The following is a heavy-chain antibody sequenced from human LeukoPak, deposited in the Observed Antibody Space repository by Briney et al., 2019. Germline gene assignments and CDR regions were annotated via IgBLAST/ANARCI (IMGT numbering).Heavy chain of an antibody. Sequence: PSETLSLTCTVSGGSISSYYWSWIRQPQGKGLEWIGHIYGSGSTNYNPSLKSRVTMSVDTSKNQFSLKLSSVTAADTAVYYCARGTGHFDYWGQGTLVTVSS. CDR2: IYGSGST. CDR1: GGSISSYY. D-gene: IGHD1-1*01. V-gene: IGHV4-59*12. CDR3: ARGTGHFDY. J-gene: IGHJ4*02.